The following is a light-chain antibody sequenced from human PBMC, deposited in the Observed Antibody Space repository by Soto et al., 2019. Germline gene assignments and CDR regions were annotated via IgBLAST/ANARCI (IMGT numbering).Light chain of an antibody. Sequence: QSALTQPPSASGSPGQSVTISCTGTSSDIGGYNYVSWYQQHPGKAPKLMIYEVSKRPSGVPDRFSGSKSGNTASLTVSGLQAEDEADYYCSSDAGSNNLVFGGWTKLAVL. CDR3: SSDAGSNNLV. CDR1: SSDIGGYNY. V-gene: IGLV2-8*01. CDR2: EVS. J-gene: IGLJ2*01.